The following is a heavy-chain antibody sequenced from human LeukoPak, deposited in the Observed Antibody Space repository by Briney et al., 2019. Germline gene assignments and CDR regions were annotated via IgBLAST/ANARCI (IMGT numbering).Heavy chain of an antibody. V-gene: IGHV1-69*02. CDR3: ARGGRGATITNFDY. J-gene: IGHJ4*02. Sequence: SVKVSCTASGGTFSSYTISWVRQASGQGLEWMGSIIPILGIANYAQTFQGRGTITADKSTSTAYMELSSLRSEDTAVYYCARGGRGATITNFDYWGQGTLVTVSS. CDR2: IIPILGIA. D-gene: IGHD5-24*01. CDR1: GGTFSSYT.